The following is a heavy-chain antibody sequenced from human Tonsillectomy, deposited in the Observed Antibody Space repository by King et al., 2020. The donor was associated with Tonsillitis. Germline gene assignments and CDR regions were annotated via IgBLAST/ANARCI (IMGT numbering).Heavy chain of an antibody. CDR1: GGSISSNY. V-gene: IGHV4-59*01. Sequence: QLQESGPGLVKPSETLSLTCTVSGGSISSNYWNWVRQPPGKGLEWIGYIYYSGAINYNPSLESRVTISLDTSKNQFSLNLTSVTAADTAVYYCARESRYYTNYGQYYYYMDVWGKGTTVTVSS. CDR3: ARESRYYTNYGQYYYYMDV. CDR2: IYYSGAI. J-gene: IGHJ6*03. D-gene: IGHD4-11*01.